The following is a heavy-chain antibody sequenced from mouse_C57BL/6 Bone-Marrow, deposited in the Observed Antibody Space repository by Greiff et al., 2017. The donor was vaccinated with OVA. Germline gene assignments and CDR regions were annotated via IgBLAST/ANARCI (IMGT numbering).Heavy chain of an antibody. D-gene: IGHD2-4*01. Sequence: VQLQQPGAELVKPGASVKMSCKASGYTFTSYWITWVKQRPGQGLEWIGDIYPGSGSANYNEKFKSKATLTVDTSSSTAYMQLSSLTSEDFEVYYSTRDTGDYEYYFDYWGQGTTLTVSS. J-gene: IGHJ2*01. CDR1: GYTFTSYW. CDR3: TRDTGDYEYYFDY. CDR2: IYPGSGSA. V-gene: IGHV1-55*01.